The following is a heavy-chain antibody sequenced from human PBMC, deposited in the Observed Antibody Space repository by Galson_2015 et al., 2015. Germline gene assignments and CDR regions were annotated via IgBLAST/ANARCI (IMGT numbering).Heavy chain of an antibody. CDR2: IYYSGST. Sequence: GNLSPTCTVSGGSLSSFYSRWVRQAPGKGLGWVGDIYYSGSTSYNPSLKSPVSISVDRSKNQFSLKLTSVTAADTAVYYCARGSDYYDSSADSGWFDPWGQGILVTVSS. J-gene: IGHJ5*02. D-gene: IGHD3-22*01. V-gene: IGHV4-59*12. CDR3: ARGSDYYDSSADSGWFDP. CDR1: GGSLSSFY.